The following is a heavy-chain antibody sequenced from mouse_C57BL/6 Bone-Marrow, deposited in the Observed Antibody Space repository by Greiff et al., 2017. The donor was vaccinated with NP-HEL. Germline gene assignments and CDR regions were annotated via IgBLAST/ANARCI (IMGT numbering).Heavy chain of an antibody. CDR3: ARDDDGYPFAY. V-gene: IGHV1-19*01. CDR1: GYTFTDYY. J-gene: IGHJ3*01. D-gene: IGHD2-3*01. Sequence: EVQLQESGPVLVQPGASVKMSCKASGYTFTDYYMNWVKPSHGKSLEWIGVINPYNGGTSYNQKFKGKATLTVDNASSTAYMELNSLTSEDSAVYYCARDDDGYPFAYWGQGTLVTVSA. CDR2: INPYNGGT.